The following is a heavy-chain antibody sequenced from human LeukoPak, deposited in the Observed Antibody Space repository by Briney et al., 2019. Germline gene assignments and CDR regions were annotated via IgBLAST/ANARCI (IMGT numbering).Heavy chain of an antibody. Sequence: SETLSLTCTVSVDSISIYYGRWIRQPPGKGLEWIGYIYYTGSTSYNPSLKSRVTISVDKSKSQLSLTLRSVTAPDTAVYYCAREWSAFDSWGQGTLVTVSS. CDR3: AREWSAFDS. V-gene: IGHV4-59*01. CDR2: IYYTGST. CDR1: VDSISIYY. D-gene: IGHD2-15*01. J-gene: IGHJ4*02.